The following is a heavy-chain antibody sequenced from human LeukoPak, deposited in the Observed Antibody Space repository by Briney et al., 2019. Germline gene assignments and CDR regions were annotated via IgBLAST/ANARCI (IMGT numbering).Heavy chain of an antibody. Sequence: GGSLRLSCAASVFTFSIYAMSWVPQAPGKGLECVSNTRGSGGGTYYADSVKGRFTISRDNSKNTLYLQMNSLRDEDTALYYCAKAGIGVVGYFDYWGQGTLVTVSS. J-gene: IGHJ4*02. V-gene: IGHV3-23*01. CDR3: AKAGIGVVGYFDY. D-gene: IGHD6-19*01. CDR1: VFTFSIYA. CDR2: TRGSGGGT.